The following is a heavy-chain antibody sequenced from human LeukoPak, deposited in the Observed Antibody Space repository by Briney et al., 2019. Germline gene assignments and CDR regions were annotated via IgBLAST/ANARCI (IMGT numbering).Heavy chain of an antibody. CDR2: IIPIFGTA. D-gene: IGHD3-10*01. J-gene: IGHJ4*02. V-gene: IGHV1-69*13. CDR1: GGTFSSYS. CDR3: ARADLGMVRGVINRGYYFDY. Sequence: SVKVSCKVSGGTFSSYSISWVRQAHGQGLEWKGGIIPIFGTANYAQKFQGRVTITADESTSTAYRELSSLRSEDTAVYYCARADLGMVRGVINRGYYFDYWGQGTLVTVSS.